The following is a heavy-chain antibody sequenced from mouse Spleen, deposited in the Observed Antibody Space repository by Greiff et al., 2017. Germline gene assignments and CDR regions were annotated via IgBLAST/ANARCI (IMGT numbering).Heavy chain of an antibody. D-gene: IGHD2-1*01. Sequence: QVQLQQSGAELVRPGASVTLSCKASGYTFTDYEMHWVKQTPVHGLEWIGAIDPETGGTAYNQKFKGKAILTADKSSSTAYMELRSLTSEDSAVYYCRSNYVRGAMDYWGQGTSVTVSS. V-gene: IGHV1-15*01. CDR2: IDPETGGT. CDR3: RSNYVRGAMDY. J-gene: IGHJ4*01. CDR1: GYTFTDYE.